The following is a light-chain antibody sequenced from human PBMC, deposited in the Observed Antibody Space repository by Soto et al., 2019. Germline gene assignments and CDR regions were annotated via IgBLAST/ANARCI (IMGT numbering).Light chain of an antibody. CDR2: GAS. CDR3: LQHKSYPLT. J-gene: IGKJ4*01. Sequence: VIWMTQSPCLLSASTGDRVTISCRMSQSISSYLNWYQQKPGKAPKRLIYGASSLQSGVPSRFSGSGSGTEFTLTISSLQPEDFATYYCLQHKSYPLTFGVGTKV. CDR1: QSISSY. V-gene: IGKV1D-8*03.